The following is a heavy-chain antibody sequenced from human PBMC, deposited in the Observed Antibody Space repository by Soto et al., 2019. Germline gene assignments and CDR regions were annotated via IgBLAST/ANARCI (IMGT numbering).Heavy chain of an antibody. Sequence: ASVKVSCKASGYTFSSYGFSWVRQAPGQGLEWMAWISAYNGNTKYAPRFLGRVTMTTDTSTSTAYMEWGGLSFADTPGHLCAREGLRSGEYDAFDFWGQGTMVTVSS. CDR2: ISAYNGNT. D-gene: IGHD3-16*01. CDR1: GYTFSSYG. V-gene: IGHV1-18*04. J-gene: IGHJ3*01. CDR3: AREGLRSGEYDAFDF.